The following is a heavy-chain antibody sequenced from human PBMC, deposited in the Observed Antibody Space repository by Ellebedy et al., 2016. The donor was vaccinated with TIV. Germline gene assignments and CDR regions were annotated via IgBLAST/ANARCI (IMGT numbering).Heavy chain of an antibody. CDR2: LDPSNSDP. CDR3: ARRGLTTPGPYPGMDV. V-gene: IGHV5-51*01. CDR1: GYRFSGHW. Sequence: KVSCKGSGYRFSGHWIGWVRQMPGKGLEWMGILDPSNSDPRYSQYFEGQVTISVDKSLSTAYVQWGTLKASNSATYFCARRGLTTPGPYPGMDVWGQGTTVTVSS. J-gene: IGHJ6*02. D-gene: IGHD1-14*01.